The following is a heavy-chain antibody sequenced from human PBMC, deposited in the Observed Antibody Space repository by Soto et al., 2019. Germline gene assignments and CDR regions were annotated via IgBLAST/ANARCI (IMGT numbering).Heavy chain of an antibody. J-gene: IGHJ4*02. CDR3: ARDPPPPDY. Sequence: ASVKVSCKASGYTFTGYYMHWVRQAPGQGLEWMGWISAYNGNTNYAQKLQGRVTMTTDTSTSTAYMELRSLRSDDTAVYYCARDPPPPDYWGQGTLVTVSS. V-gene: IGHV1-18*04. CDR1: GYTFTGYY. CDR2: ISAYNGNT.